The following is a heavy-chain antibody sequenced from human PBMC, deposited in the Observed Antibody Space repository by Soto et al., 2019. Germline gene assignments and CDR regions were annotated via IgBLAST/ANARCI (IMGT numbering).Heavy chain of an antibody. V-gene: IGHV3-23*01. CDR3: ASNTRYDPPDY. Sequence: EVQLLESGGGLVQPGGSLRLCCAASGFTFSSYAMSWVRQAPGKGLAWVSGISVSGGSTYYADSVKGRFTISRDNSKNTQYLQMNSLRAEDTAVYYCASNTRYDPPDYWGQGTLVTVSS. D-gene: IGHD3-16*01. CDR2: ISVSGGST. J-gene: IGHJ4*02. CDR1: GFTFSSYA.